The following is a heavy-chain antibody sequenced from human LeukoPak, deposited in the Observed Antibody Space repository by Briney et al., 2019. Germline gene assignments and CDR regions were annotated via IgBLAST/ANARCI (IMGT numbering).Heavy chain of an antibody. J-gene: IGHJ4*02. CDR3: ARADTSGYIYYFDY. CDR1: GFTFSSYW. V-gene: IGHV3-23*01. Sequence: PGGSLRLSCAASGFTFSSYWMSWVRQAPGKGLEWVSSVSGSGGSTYYADSVKGRFTISRDNSKNTLYLQVNSLRAEDTAVYYCARADTSGYIYYFDYWGQGTLVTVSS. D-gene: IGHD3-22*01. CDR2: VSGSGGST.